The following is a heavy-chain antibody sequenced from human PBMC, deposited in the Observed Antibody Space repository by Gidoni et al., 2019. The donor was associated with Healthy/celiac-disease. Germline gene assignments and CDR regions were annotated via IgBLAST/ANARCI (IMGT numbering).Heavy chain of an antibody. D-gene: IGHD3-22*01. CDR1: GGSFSGYS. J-gene: IGHJ6*02. V-gene: IGHV4-34*01. CDR2: INHSGST. CDR3: ARGEDYYDSSGYFYYYYGMDV. Sequence: QVQLQQLGAGLLKPSETLSLTCAVYGGSFSGYSWSWIRQPPGKGLEWIGEINHSGSTNYNPSIKSRVTISVDTSKNQFSLKLSSVNAADTAVYYCARGEDYYDSSGYFYYYYGMDVWGQGTTVTVSS.